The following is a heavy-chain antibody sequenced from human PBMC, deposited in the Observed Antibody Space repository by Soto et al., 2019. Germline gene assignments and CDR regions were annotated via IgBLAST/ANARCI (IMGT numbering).Heavy chain of an antibody. V-gene: IGHV1-18*01. D-gene: IGHD1-1*01. CDR3: ARDPLNWNYYYYGMDV. Sequence: ASVKVSCKASGYTIITYGISWVRQAPGQGLEWMGLISTHNGKTNYAQRLQGRVTMTTDTSTSTAYMELRSLRSDDTAVYYCARDPLNWNYYYYGMDVWGQGTTVTVSS. J-gene: IGHJ6*02. CDR1: GYTIITYG. CDR2: ISTHNGKT.